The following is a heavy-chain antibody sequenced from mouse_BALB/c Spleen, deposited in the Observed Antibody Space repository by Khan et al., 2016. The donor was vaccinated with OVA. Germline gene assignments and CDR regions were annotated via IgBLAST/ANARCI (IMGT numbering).Heavy chain of an antibody. CDR2: IDPANGNT. CDR1: GFNIKDTY. Sequence: VQLQQSGAELMKPGASVRLSCTVAGFNIKDTYMHWVKQRPEQGLEWIGRIDPANGNTKYDPKFQGKATMTAHTSSNTAYLQLSSLTSEDTAVSYCACSLRLYATDYWGQGTSVTVSS. J-gene: IGHJ4*01. V-gene: IGHV14-3*02. D-gene: IGHD1-2*01. CDR3: ACSLRLYATDY.